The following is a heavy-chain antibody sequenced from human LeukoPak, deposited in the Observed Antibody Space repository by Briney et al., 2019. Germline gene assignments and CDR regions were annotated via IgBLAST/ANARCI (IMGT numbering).Heavy chain of an antibody. V-gene: IGHV4-59*08. CDR2: IYYSGST. Sequence: SETLSLTCTVSGGSISSYYWSWIRQPPGKGLEWIGYIYYSGSTNYNPSLKSRVTISVDTSKNQFSLKLSSVTDADTAVYYCASPKGRGGAFDIWGQGTMVTVSS. CDR1: GGSISSYY. J-gene: IGHJ3*02. CDR3: ASPKGRGGAFDI.